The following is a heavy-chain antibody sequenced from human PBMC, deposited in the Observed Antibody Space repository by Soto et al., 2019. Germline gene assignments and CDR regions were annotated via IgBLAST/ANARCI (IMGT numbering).Heavy chain of an antibody. V-gene: IGHV4-34*01. CDR1: GGSFSGYY. CDR3: ERGDPVRDYGMEV. CDR2: IIHSGST. Sequence: PSETVSLTCAVSGGSFSGYYWSWFRQPPGKGLEWIGEIIHSGSTNYNPSLQSRVTISVDTYKNQFSLKLSSVTAADTAVYYCERGDPVRDYGMEVWGQGNTVTVSS. J-gene: IGHJ6*02. D-gene: IGHD4-17*01.